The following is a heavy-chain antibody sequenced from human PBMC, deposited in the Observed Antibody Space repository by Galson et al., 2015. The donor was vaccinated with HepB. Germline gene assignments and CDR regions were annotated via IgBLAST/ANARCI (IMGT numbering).Heavy chain of an antibody. CDR3: ARPGGLGVSSDAFDI. J-gene: IGHJ3*02. CDR1: GYSFTSYW. V-gene: IGHV5-51*03. CDR2: IYPGDSDT. D-gene: IGHD3-10*01. Sequence: QSGAEVKKPGESLRISCQGFGYSFTSYWIAWVRQMPGKGLEWVGIIYPGDSDTRYNPSLQGLVTISADKSISTAYLQWSSLKASDTAMYYCARPGGLGVSSDAFDIWGQGTMVTVSS.